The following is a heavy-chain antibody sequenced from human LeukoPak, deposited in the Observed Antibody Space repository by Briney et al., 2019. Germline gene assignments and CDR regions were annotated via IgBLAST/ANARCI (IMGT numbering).Heavy chain of an antibody. CDR1: GFTFSSYG. CDR3: ARDRADYDFWSGYYYYGMDV. D-gene: IGHD3-3*01. Sequence: TGGSLRLSCAASGFTFSSYGMHWVRQAPGKGLEWVAVIWYDGSNKYYADSVKGRFTISRDNSKNTLYLQMNSLRAEDTAVYYCARDRADYDFWSGYYYYGMDVWGQGTTVTVSS. CDR2: IWYDGSNK. J-gene: IGHJ6*02. V-gene: IGHV3-33*01.